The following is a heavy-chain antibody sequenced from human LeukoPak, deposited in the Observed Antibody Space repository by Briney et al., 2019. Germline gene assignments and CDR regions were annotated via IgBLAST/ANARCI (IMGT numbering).Heavy chain of an antibody. CDR1: GFTVSSNY. Sequence: PGGSLRLSCAASGFTVSSNYMSWVPQAPGKGLEWVSIIYSGGTTYYADSVNGRFTISRDNSKNTLYLQMNSLRAEDTAVYYCARAFYDSSGSNSYSFDYWGQGTLVTVSS. V-gene: IGHV3-66*01. CDR2: IYSGGTT. D-gene: IGHD3-22*01. J-gene: IGHJ4*02. CDR3: ARAFYDSSGSNSYSFDY.